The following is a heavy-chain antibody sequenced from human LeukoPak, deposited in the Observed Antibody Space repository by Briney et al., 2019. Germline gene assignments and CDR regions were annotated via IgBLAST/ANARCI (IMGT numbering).Heavy chain of an antibody. Sequence: GASVKVSCKASGYTFTSYYMHWVRQAPGQGLEWMGIINPSGAGTTYAQKFQGRVTMTRDTSKSTVYMELSSLRSEDTAVYYCARSTDLFYFDYWGQGTLVTVSS. CDR1: GYTFTSYY. CDR3: ARSTDLFYFDY. D-gene: IGHD3-3*01. V-gene: IGHV1-46*01. J-gene: IGHJ4*02. CDR2: INPSGAGT.